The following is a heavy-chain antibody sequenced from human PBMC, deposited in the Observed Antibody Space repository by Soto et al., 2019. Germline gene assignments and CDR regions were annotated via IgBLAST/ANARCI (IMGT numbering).Heavy chain of an antibody. V-gene: IGHV3-23*01. J-gene: IGHJ6*02. CDR1: GLTFSTYA. CDR3: AKSPGGLDGDNSDYYGRDV. D-gene: IGHD3-16*01. Sequence: EVHLLESGGDLVQPGGSLRLSCTASGLTFSTYAMSWVRQAPGKGLEWVSAIGGSGTGGRTYYADSVKGRFTISRDNSKNTVYLQMNSFRADDTAVYYCAKSPGGLDGDNSDYYGRDVWGQGTTVTVSS. CDR2: IGGSGTGGRT.